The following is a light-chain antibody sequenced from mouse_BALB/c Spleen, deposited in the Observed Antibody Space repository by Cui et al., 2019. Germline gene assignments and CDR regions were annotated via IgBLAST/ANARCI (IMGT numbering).Light chain of an antibody. CDR2: LTS. CDR3: QQWSSNPLT. CDR1: SSVSY. Sequence: QFVLTQSTALMSASPGEKVTMTCSASSSVSYMYWYQQKPRSSPKPWIYLTSNLASGVPARFSGSGSGTSYSLTISSMEAEDAATYYCQQWSSNPLTFGAGTKLELK. J-gene: IGKJ5*01. V-gene: IGKV4-68*01.